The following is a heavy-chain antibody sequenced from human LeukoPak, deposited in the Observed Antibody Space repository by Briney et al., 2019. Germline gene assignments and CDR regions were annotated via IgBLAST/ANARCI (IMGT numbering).Heavy chain of an antibody. D-gene: IGHD3-10*01. CDR1: GFSFSRSW. CDR3: VRDGPFGSGTFGY. J-gene: IGHJ4*02. CDR2: IKVDGSEK. Sequence: PGGSLRLSCVASGFSFSRSWMSWVRHAPGKGLEWVANIKVDGSEKHYLDSVEGRFIISRDNAQNSLHLQMNNLRPEDTAEYSCVRDGPFGSGTFGYWAQGTLVSVSS. V-gene: IGHV3-7*01.